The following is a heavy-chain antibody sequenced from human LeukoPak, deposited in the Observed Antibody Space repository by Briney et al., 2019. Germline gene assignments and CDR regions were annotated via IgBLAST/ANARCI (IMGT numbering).Heavy chain of an antibody. V-gene: IGHV4-39*07. CDR1: GGSISSGGYY. Sequence: PSETLSLTCTVSGGSISSGGYYWSWIRQPPGKGLEWIGEINHSGSTNYNSSLKSRVTISVDTSKNQFSLKLSSVTAADTAVYYCATRPDIAATGPGWFDPWGQGTLVTVSS. J-gene: IGHJ5*02. D-gene: IGHD6-13*01. CDR3: ATRPDIAATGPGWFDP. CDR2: INHSGST.